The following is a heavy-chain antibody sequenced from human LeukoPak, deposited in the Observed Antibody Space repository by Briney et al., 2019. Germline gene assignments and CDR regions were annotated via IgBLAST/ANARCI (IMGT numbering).Heavy chain of an antibody. D-gene: IGHD6-6*01. CDR3: AKDYSSSSLSRWFDP. CDR1: GLTFSSYA. V-gene: IGHV3-23*01. CDR2: ISGSGGST. J-gene: IGHJ5*02. Sequence: GGSLRLSCAASGLTFSSYAMSWVRQAPGKGLEWVSAISGSGGSTYYADSVKGRFTISRDNSKNTLYLQMNSLRAEDTAVYYCAKDYSSSSLSRWFDPWGQGTLVTVSS.